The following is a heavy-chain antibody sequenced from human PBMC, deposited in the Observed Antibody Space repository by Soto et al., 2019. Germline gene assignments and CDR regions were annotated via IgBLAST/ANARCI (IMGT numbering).Heavy chain of an antibody. CDR3: VKVGCSSTSCIPVDY. CDR2: ISSNGGST. CDR1: GFTFSSYA. J-gene: IGHJ4*02. Sequence: GGSLRLSCSASGFTFSSYAMHWVRQAPGKGLEYVSAISSNGGSTYYADSVKGRFTISRDNSKNTLYLQMSSLRAEDTAVYYCVKVGCSSTSCIPVDYWGQGTLVTVSS. V-gene: IGHV3-64D*06. D-gene: IGHD2-2*01.